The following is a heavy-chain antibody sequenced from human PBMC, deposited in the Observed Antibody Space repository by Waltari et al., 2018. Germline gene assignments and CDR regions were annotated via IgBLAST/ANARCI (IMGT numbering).Heavy chain of an antibody. CDR3: ATGGAVVTPVDY. D-gene: IGHD2-21*02. V-gene: IGHV3-23*01. CDR1: GFTFSSYA. J-gene: IGHJ4*02. Sequence: EVQLLESGGGLVQPGGSLRLSCAASGFTFSSYAMSWVRQAPGRGLEWVSAISGSGGSTYYADSVKGRFTISRDNSKNTLYLQRNSLRDEDTAVYYCATGGAVVTPVDYWGQGTLVTVSS. CDR2: ISGSGGST.